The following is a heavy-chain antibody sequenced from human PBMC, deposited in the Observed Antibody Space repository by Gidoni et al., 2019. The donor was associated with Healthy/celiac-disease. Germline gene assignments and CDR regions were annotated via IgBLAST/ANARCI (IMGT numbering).Heavy chain of an antibody. CDR2: FDPEDGET. Sequence: QVQLVQSGAEVKKPGASVKVSCKVSGYTLTELSMHWVRQAPGKGLEWMGGFDPEDGETIYAQKFQGRVTMTEDTSTDTAYMELSSLRSEDTAVYYCATNSMAVYDILTGPMGRNWFDPWGQGTLVTVSS. V-gene: IGHV1-24*01. J-gene: IGHJ5*02. CDR3: ATNSMAVYDILTGPMGRNWFDP. CDR1: GYTLTELS. D-gene: IGHD3-9*01.